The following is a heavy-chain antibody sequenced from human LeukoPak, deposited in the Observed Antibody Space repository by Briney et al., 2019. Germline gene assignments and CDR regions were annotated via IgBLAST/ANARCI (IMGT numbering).Heavy chain of an antibody. J-gene: IGHJ4*02. CDR3: AKDLVYYYGSGAFDY. CDR1: GFTFSSYA. D-gene: IGHD3-10*01. V-gene: IGHV3-23*01. Sequence: PGGSLRLSCAASGFTFSSYAMSWVRQAPGKGLEWVSAISGSGGSTYYADSVKGRFTISRDNSKNTLYLQMNSLRAEDTAVYYCAKDLVYYYGSGAFDYWGQGTLVTVSS. CDR2: ISGSGGST.